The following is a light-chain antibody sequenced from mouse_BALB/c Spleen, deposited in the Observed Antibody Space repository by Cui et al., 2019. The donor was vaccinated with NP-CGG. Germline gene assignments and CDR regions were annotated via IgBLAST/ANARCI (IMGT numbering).Light chain of an antibody. J-gene: IGLJ1*01. CDR3: ALWYSNHWV. CDR2: GTN. Sequence: QAVVTQESALTTSPGETVTLTCRSSTGAVTTSNYANWVQEKPDHLLTVLIGGTNNRVPGVPARFSGSLIGDKAALTITGAQTEDEAIYFCALWYSNHWVFGGGTKLTVL. CDR1: TGAVTTSNY. V-gene: IGLV1*01.